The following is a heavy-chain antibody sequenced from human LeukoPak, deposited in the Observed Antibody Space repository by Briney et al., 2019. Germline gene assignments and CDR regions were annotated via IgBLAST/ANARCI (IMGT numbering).Heavy chain of an antibody. CDR3: ARSQEEARSSYNWFDP. V-gene: IGHV4-4*07. CDR1: GGSVSSYS. D-gene: IGHD6-6*01. Sequence: PSETLSLTCTVSGGSVSSYSWSWIRQPAGKGLEWIGRIYASGSTSGTTNYNPSLKSRVTMSVDTSKNQFSLNLSSVTAADTAVYYCARSQEEARSSYNWFDPWGQGTLVTVSS. CDR2: IYASGST. J-gene: IGHJ5*02.